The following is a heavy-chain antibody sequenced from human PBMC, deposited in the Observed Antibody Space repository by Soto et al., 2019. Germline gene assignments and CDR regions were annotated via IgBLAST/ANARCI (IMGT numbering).Heavy chain of an antibody. D-gene: IGHD2-15*01. CDR2: INAYNGNR. V-gene: IGHV1-18*01. CDR3: ASDRDRVADN. J-gene: IGHJ3*02. CDR1: GYTFNTYG. Sequence: QVHLVQSGPEVKKPGASVKVSCKASGYTFNTYGITWVRQAPGQGLEWMAWINAYNGNRIYAQNFQGRVTVTTDTSTSTAYMEPMSLTTEVAAVYFSASDRDRVADNWGLGTMVTVSS.